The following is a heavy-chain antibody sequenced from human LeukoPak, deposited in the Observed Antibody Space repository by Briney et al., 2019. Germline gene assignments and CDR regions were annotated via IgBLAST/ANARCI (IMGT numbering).Heavy chain of an antibody. CDR1: GGSISSYY. CDR3: ARGIHFGVVTPTFDP. CDR2: IYYTGST. D-gene: IGHD3-3*01. J-gene: IGHJ5*02. Sequence: SETLSLTCTVSGGSISSYYWSWIRQPPGKGLECIGYIYYTGSTNYNPSLKSRVTISVDTSKNQFSLKLSSVTAADTAVYYCARGIHFGVVTPTFDPWGQGTLVTVSS. V-gene: IGHV4-59*01.